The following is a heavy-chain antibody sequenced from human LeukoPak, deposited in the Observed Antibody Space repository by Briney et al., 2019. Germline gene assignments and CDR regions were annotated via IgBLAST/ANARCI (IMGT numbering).Heavy chain of an antibody. J-gene: IGHJ4*02. D-gene: IGHD3-10*01. CDR2: ISSSSTYI. V-gene: IGHV3-21*01. Sequence: KPGGSLRLSCAASGFVFSSYAMSCVRQAPGKGLEWVSSISSSSTYIYYADSVKGRFTISRDNAKNSLYLQMNSLRAEDTALYYCAPSYGSGSYPLDFWGQGTLVTVSS. CDR3: APSYGSGSYPLDF. CDR1: GFVFSSYA.